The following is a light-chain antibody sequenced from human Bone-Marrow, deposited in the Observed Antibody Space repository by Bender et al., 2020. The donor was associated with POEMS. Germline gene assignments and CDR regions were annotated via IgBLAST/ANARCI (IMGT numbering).Light chain of an antibody. Sequence: QSVLTQPPSASGTPGQTVTISCSGSSSNIGGYPVNWYQQLPGTAPRLLIYTNNERPSGVPDRFSGSKSGTSASLAITGLQSDDEAIYFCVAWDASPNGWVFGGGTKLTVL. CDR1: SSNIGGYP. J-gene: IGLJ3*02. V-gene: IGLV1-44*01. CDR2: TNN. CDR3: VAWDASPNGWV.